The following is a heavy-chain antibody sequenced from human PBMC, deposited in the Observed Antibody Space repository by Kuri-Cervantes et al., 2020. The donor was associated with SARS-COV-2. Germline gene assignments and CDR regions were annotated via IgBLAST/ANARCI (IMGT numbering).Heavy chain of an antibody. D-gene: IGHD3-16*02. CDR1: GGSISSGSYY. J-gene: IGHJ3*01. V-gene: IGHV4-61*02. CDR3: VRVAIGGRYDAIDV. Sequence: SETLSLTCTVSGGSISSGSYYWSWIRQPAGKGLEWIGRIYTSGSTGYNPSLESRVTISVDTSKRQFSLRLTSVTATDTAVYYCVRVAIGGRYDAIDVWGQGRMVTVSS. CDR2: IYTSGST.